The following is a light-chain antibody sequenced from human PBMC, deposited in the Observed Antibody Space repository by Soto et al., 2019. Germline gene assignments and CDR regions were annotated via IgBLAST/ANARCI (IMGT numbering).Light chain of an antibody. Sequence: DIVMTQSPLSLLVTPGESASISCRSSQSLLHSNGYNYLDWYLQKPGQSPQLLIYLGSNRASGVPDRFSGSGSGTEFTLTISSLQPDDFATYYCQQYNSYSWTFGQGTKVDIK. CDR1: QSLLHSNGYNY. CDR2: LGS. V-gene: IGKV2-28*01. J-gene: IGKJ1*01. CDR3: QQYNSYSWT.